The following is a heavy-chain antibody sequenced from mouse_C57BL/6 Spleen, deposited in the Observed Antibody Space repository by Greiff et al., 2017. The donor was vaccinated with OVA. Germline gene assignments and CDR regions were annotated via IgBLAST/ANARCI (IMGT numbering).Heavy chain of an antibody. Sequence: QVQLQQSGAELARPGASVKLSCKASGYTFTSYGISWVKQRPGQGLEWIGEIYPRSGNTYYNEKFKGKATLTADKSSSTAYMELRSLTSEDSAVEFCARGGYGSSYRYFDYWGQGTTLTVSS. CDR3: ARGGYGSSYRYFDY. V-gene: IGHV1-81*01. CDR1: GYTFTSYG. D-gene: IGHD1-1*01. CDR2: IYPRSGNT. J-gene: IGHJ2*01.